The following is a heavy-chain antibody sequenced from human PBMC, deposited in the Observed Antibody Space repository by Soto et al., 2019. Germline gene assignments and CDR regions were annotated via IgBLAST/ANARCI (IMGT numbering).Heavy chain of an antibody. CDR3: ARDGDMGWLDP. V-gene: IGHV1-69*04. J-gene: IGHJ5*02. CDR1: GGTFSSYT. Sequence: SVKVSCKASGGTFSSYTITWVRQAPGQGLEWMGRIIPILDIANYAQKFQGRVTITADKSTSTAYMELSSLRSEDTAVYYCARDGDMGWLDPWGQGTLVTVSS. CDR2: IIPILDIA. D-gene: IGHD2-15*01.